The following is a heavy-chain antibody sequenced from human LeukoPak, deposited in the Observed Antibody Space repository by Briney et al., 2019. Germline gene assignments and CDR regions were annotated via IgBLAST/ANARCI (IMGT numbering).Heavy chain of an antibody. D-gene: IGHD1-26*01. V-gene: IGHV1-2*02. CDR3: ARVLWDYSDAFDI. Sequence: ASVKVSCKASGYTFTGYYMHWVRQAPGQGLEWMGWINPNSGGTNYAQKFQGRVTMTRDTSISTAYMELSRLRSDDTAVYYCARVLWDYSDAFDIWGQGTMVTVSS. CDR2: INPNSGGT. CDR1: GYTFTGYY. J-gene: IGHJ3*02.